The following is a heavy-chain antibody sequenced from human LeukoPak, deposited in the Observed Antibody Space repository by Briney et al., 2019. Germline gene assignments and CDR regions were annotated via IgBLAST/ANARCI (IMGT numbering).Heavy chain of an antibody. D-gene: IGHD1-26*01. V-gene: IGHV3-21*01. CDR2: ISSSSSYI. J-gene: IGHJ6*03. Sequence: GGSLRLSCAASGFKFSSYSMKWVRQAPGKGLEWVSFISSSSSYIYYADSVKGRFTISRDNAKNSLYLQMNSLRAEDTAVYYCARVIVFRGYMDVWGKGTTVTVSS. CDR3: ARVIVFRGYMDV. CDR1: GFKFSSYS.